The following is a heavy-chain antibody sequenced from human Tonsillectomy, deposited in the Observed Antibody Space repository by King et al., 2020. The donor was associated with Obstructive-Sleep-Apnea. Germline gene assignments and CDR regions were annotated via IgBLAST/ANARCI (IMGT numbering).Heavy chain of an antibody. J-gene: IGHJ6*02. D-gene: IGHD3-10*01. Sequence: VQLVESGGGLVQPGGSLRLSCAASGFTFSSYAMSWVRQAPGKGLEWGSAISGSGGSTYYAGSVKGRFTISRDNPKNTLYLQMNSLRAEDTAVYYCVRYYYGSGSYFVMDVWGQGTTVTVSS. CDR3: VRYYYGSGSYFVMDV. V-gene: IGHV3-23*04. CDR1: GFTFSSYA. CDR2: ISGSGGST.